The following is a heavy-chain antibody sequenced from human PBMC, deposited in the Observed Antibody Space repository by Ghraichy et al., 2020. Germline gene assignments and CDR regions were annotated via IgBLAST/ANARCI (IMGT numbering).Heavy chain of an antibody. J-gene: IGHJ4*02. CDR2: IYYSGST. CDR1: GGSISSYY. CDR3: ARAPRTDTATPDAFDY. Sequence: SETLSPTCTVSGGSISSYYWSWIRQPPGKGLEWIGYIYYSGSTNYNPSLKSRVTISVDTSKNHFSLKLSSVTAADTAVYYCARAPRTDTATPDAFDYWGQGTLVTVSS. D-gene: IGHD5-18*01. V-gene: IGHV4-59*01.